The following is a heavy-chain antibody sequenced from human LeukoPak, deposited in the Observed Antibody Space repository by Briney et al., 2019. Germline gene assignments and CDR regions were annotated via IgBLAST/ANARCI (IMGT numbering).Heavy chain of an antibody. CDR3: ARGRQGPNFDY. J-gene: IGHJ4*02. CDR1: GYTFTSYY. V-gene: IGHV1-46*01. CDR2: INPSGGST. Sequence: ASVKVSCKASGYTFTSYYMHWVRQAPGQGLEWMGIINPSGGSTSYAQNFQGRVTMTMDMSTSTVYMELSSLRSEEPAVYSCARGRQGPNFDYWGQGTLVTVSS.